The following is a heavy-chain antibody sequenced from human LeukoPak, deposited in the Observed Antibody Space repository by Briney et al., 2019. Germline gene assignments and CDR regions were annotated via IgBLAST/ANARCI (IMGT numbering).Heavy chain of an antibody. CDR3: LGGPNFDY. J-gene: IGHJ4*02. CDR2: IYYSGST. V-gene: IGHV4-59*01. CDR1: GGSISSYY. Sequence: SETLSLTCTVSGGSISSYYWSWIRQPPGKGLEWIGYIYYSGSTNYNPSLKSRVTISVDTSKNQFSLKLSSVTAADTAVYYCLGGPNFDYWGQGTLVTVSS.